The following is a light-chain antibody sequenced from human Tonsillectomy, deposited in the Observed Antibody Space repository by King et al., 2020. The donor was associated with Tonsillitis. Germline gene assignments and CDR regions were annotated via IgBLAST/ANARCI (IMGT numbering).Light chain of an antibody. CDR3: LRACEYPWT. V-gene: IGKV1-5*03. J-gene: IGKJ1*01. CDR2: AS. Sequence: ASSLETGVPSRFSGSGSGTEFTLTISSLQPDDFATYYCLRACEYPWTFGQGT.